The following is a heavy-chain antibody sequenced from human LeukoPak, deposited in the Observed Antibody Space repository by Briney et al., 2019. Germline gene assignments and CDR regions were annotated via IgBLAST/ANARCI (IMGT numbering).Heavy chain of an antibody. CDR3: AKGSSSSWYVQNY. D-gene: IGHD6-13*01. CDR1: GFTFSSYG. Sequence: PGRSLRLSCAASGFTFSSYGMHWVRQAPGKGLEWVAVISYDGSNKYYADSVKGRFTISRDNSKNTLYLQMNSLRAEDTAVYYCAKGSSSSWYVQNYWGQGTLVTVSS. J-gene: IGHJ4*02. CDR2: ISYDGSNK. V-gene: IGHV3-30*18.